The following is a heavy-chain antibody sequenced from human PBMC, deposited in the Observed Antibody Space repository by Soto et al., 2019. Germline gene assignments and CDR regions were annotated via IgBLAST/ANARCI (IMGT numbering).Heavy chain of an antibody. CDR3: ARGLDDRGIVVVPAANPWYYGMDV. Sequence: QVLLVQSGTEVKKPGSSVKVSCKASGGTLSNNAISWVRQAPVQGLEWMGGIIPLSATTNYAQKFQGRVMISADRSTSTDYMELTRLTSEEAAVYYCARGLDDRGIVVVPAANPWYYGMDVWGQGITVTGSS. CDR1: GGTLSNNA. D-gene: IGHD2-2*01. J-gene: IGHJ6*02. V-gene: IGHV1-69*06. CDR2: IIPLSATT.